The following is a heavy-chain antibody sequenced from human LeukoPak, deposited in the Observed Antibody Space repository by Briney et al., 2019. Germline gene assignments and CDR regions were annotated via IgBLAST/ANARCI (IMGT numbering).Heavy chain of an antibody. Sequence: PGGSLRLSCAASGFTFSSYGMHWVRQAPGKGLEWVAVIWYDGSNKYYADSVKGRFTISRDNSKNTLYLQMNSLRAEDTAVYYCARGDLWFGELLYRGSVNWFDPWGQGTLVTVSS. J-gene: IGHJ5*02. CDR1: GFTFSSYG. D-gene: IGHD3-10*01. CDR3: ARGDLWFGELLYRGSVNWFDP. CDR2: IWYDGSNK. V-gene: IGHV3-33*01.